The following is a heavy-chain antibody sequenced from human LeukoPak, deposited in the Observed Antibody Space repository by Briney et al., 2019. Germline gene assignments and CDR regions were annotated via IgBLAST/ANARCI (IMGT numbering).Heavy chain of an antibody. CDR3: ARSLLWFGELQNWFDP. D-gene: IGHD3-10*01. CDR2: ISAYNGST. V-gene: IGHV1-18*01. J-gene: IGHJ5*02. Sequence: ASVKVSCKASGYTFTSYGISWVRQAPGQGLEWMGWISAYNGSTNYAQKLQGRVTMTTDTSTSTAYMELRSLRSDDTAVYYCARSLLWFGELQNWFDPWGQGTLVTVSS. CDR1: GYTFTSYG.